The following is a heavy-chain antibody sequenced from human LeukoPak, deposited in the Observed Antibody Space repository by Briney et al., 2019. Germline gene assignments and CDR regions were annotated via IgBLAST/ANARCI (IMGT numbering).Heavy chain of an antibody. CDR2: ISGSGGST. Sequence: GGSLRLSCAASGFTFSSYAMSWVRQAPGKGLEWVSAISGSGGSTYYADSVKGRFTISRDNSKNTLYLQMNSLRAEDTAVYYCAKDLLGYCSGGNCYSVNFFDYWGQGTLVTVSS. D-gene: IGHD2-15*01. CDR3: AKDLLGYCSGGNCYSVNFFDY. V-gene: IGHV3-23*01. J-gene: IGHJ4*02. CDR1: GFTFSSYA.